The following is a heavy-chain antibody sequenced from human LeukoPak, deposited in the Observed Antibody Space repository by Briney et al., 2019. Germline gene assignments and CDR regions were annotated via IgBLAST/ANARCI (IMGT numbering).Heavy chain of an antibody. D-gene: IGHD4-17*01. CDR1: GYIFSDFD. Sequence: ASVKVSCKASGYIFSDFDINWVRQASGQGLEWVAWMNPNSGKSDYAQKFQGRVTMTRDTSVNTAYMDLSSLTSEDTAVYYCARGRLGRYGEPDYWGQGTLVTVSS. CDR2: MNPNSGKS. J-gene: IGHJ4*02. CDR3: ARGRLGRYGEPDY. V-gene: IGHV1-8*02.